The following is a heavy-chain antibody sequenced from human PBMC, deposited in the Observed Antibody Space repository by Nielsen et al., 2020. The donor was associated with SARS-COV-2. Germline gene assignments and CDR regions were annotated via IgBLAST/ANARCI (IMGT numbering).Heavy chain of an antibody. CDR3: ARKRGGALAGSFDY. CDR2: IYYSGST. D-gene: IGHD2-21*01. CDR1: GGSISSYY. J-gene: IGHJ4*02. Sequence: SETLSLTCTVSGGSISSYYWSWIRQPPGKGLEWIGYIYYSGSTNYNPSLKSRVTISVDTSKNQFSLKLSSVTAADTAVYYCARKRGGALAGSFDYWGQGTLVTVSS. V-gene: IGHV4-59*12.